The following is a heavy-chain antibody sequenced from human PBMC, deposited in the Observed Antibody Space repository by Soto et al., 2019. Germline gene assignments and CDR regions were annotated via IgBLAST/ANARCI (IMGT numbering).Heavy chain of an antibody. CDR3: VRGKVGTNPNWLDP. V-gene: IGHV3-66*01. CDR1: GFSVSSSY. Sequence: VHLVESGGGLVQPGGSLRLSCAASGFSVSSSYLYWVRQAPGKGLEWVSSIYLSGSTYYTDSVKGRFSISRDNSKNTLYLQMNSLGAEDTAIYYCVRGKVGTNPNWLDPWGQGSLVTVSS. D-gene: IGHD2-21*02. CDR2: IYLSGST. J-gene: IGHJ5*02.